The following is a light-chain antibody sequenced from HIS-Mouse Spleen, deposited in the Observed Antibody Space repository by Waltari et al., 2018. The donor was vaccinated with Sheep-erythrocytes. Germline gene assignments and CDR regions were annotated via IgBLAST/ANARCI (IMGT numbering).Light chain of an antibody. V-gene: IGLV2-11*01. CDR1: SSDVGGYNY. J-gene: IGLJ3*02. Sequence: QSALTQPRSVSGSPGQSVTISCTGTSSDVGGYNYVSWYQQHPGKAPKLMIYDVSKRPSGVPDRCAGSKSGNTASLTISGLQAEDEADYYCCSYAGSSTPWVFGGGTKLTVL. CDR2: DVS. CDR3: CSYAGSSTPWV.